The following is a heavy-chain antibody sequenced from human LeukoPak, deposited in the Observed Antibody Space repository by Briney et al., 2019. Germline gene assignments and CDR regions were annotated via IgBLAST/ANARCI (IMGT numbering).Heavy chain of an antibody. CDR1: GFTFSSYG. CDR2: IRYDGSNK. V-gene: IGHV3-30*02. Sequence: PGGSLRLSCAASGFTFSSYGMHWVRQAPGKELEWVAFIRYDGSNKYYADSVKGRFTISRDNSKNTLYLQMNSLRAEDTAVYYCAKSGPHAYYYMDVWGKGTTVTVSS. J-gene: IGHJ6*03. CDR3: AKSGPHAYYYMDV.